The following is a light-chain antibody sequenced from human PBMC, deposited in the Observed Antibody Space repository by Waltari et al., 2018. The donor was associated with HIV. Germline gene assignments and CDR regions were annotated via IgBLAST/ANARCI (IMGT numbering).Light chain of an antibody. CDR3: QQSYSTPRT. J-gene: IGKJ2*01. CDR2: GAS. Sequence: DIQMTQSPSSLSASVGDRVTIPCRASKTISSYLNWYQHKREKAPMLLIYGASTLHSGVPSRFSGSGYGTDITLTISSLQPEDFATYNCQQSYSTPRTFGQGTKLEIK. V-gene: IGKV1-39*01. CDR1: KTISSY.